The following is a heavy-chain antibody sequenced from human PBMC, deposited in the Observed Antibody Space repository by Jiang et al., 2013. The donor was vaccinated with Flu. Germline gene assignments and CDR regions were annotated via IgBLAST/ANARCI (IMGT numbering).Heavy chain of an antibody. J-gene: IGHJ4*02. CDR2: IIPIFGTA. D-gene: IGHD1-1*01. V-gene: IGHV1-69*01. Sequence: SSVKVSCKASGGTFSSYAISWVRQAPGQGLEWMGGIIPIFGTANYAQKFQGRVTITADESTSTAYMELSSLRSEDTAVYYCAREQLERLSQAFPDSAFDYWGQGTLVTVSS. CDR3: AREQLERLSQAFPDSAFDY. CDR1: GGTFSSYA.